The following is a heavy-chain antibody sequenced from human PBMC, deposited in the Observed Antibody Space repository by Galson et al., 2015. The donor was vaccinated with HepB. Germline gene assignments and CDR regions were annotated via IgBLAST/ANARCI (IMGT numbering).Heavy chain of an antibody. CDR1: GFTFSSYA. V-gene: IGHV3-30*04. CDR2: ISYDGSNK. J-gene: IGHJ6*02. Sequence: SLRLSCAASGFTFSSYAMHWVRQAPGKGLEWVAVISYDGSNKYYADSVKGRFTISRDNSKNTLYLQMNSLRAEDTAVYYCARERYSSGWSVGRGYYYVMDFWAQGPPVPASS. D-gene: IGHD6-19*01. CDR3: ARERYSSGWSVGRGYYYVMDF.